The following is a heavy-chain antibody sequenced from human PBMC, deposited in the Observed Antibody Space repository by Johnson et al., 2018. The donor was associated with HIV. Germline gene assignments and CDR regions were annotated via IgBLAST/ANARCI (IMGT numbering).Heavy chain of an antibody. CDR3: AREGELDAFDV. V-gene: IGHV3-11*04. J-gene: IGHJ3*01. D-gene: IGHD1-26*01. CDR2: ISTNVNDM. Sequence: QVQLVESGGGLVKPGGSLRLSCAASGFTFSDYYMTWIRQAPGKGLEWVSYISTNVNDMYYADSVTGRFTISRDNAKNSLFLQMNSLRAEDTAVYYCAREGELDAFDVWGQGTMVTVSS. CDR1: GFTFSDYY.